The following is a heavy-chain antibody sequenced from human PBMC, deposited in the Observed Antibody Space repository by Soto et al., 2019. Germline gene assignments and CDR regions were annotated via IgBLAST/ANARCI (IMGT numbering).Heavy chain of an antibody. CDR2: IYWDDDK. CDR1: GFSLSTSGVG. V-gene: IGHV2-5*02. J-gene: IGHJ5*02. Sequence: SGPTLVKPTQTLTLTCTFSGFSLSTSGVGVGWIRQPPGKALEWLALIYWDDDKRYSPSLKSRLTITKDTSKNQVVLTMTNMDPVDTATYYCAHRPKSSSWYEDGLVWFDPWGQGTLVTVSS. D-gene: IGHD6-13*01. CDR3: AHRPKSSSWYEDGLVWFDP.